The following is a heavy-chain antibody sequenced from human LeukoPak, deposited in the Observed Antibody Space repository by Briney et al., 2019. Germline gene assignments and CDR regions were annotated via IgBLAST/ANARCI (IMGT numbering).Heavy chain of an antibody. CDR2: IYTSGST. J-gene: IGHJ4*02. CDR3: ARDSRLEKIFDY. Sequence: TLSLTCTVSGGSISSGSYYWSWIRQPAGKGLEWIGRIYTSGSTNYSPSLKSRVTISVDTSKNQFSLKLSSVTAADTAVYYCARDSRLEKIFDYWGQGTLVTVSS. V-gene: IGHV4-61*02. CDR1: GGSISSGSYY. D-gene: IGHD5-24*01.